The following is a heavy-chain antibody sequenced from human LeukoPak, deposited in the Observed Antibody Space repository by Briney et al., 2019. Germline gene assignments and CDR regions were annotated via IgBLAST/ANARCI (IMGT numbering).Heavy chain of an antibody. Sequence: SETLSLTCTVSGGSISSYYWSWIRQPAGKGLEWIGRIYTSGSTNYNPSLKSRVTMSVDTSKNQFSLKLSSVTAADTAVYYCARLYSSGWYGSAIGAPFDYWGQGTLVTVSS. CDR2: IYTSGST. CDR3: ARLYSSGWYGSAIGAPFDY. CDR1: GGSISSYY. D-gene: IGHD6-19*01. V-gene: IGHV4-4*07. J-gene: IGHJ4*02.